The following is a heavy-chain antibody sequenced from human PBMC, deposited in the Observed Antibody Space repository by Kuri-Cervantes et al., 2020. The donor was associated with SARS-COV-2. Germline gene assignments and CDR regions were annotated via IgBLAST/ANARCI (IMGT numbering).Heavy chain of an antibody. Sequence: ETLSLTCAASGFTFSSYAMSWVRQAPGKGLEWVLAISGSGGSTYYADSVKGRFTISRDNSKNTLYLQMNSLRAEDTAVYYCAKDWRQRITMVRGVNYGMDVWGQGTTVTVSS. J-gene: IGHJ6*02. CDR2: ISGSGGST. V-gene: IGHV3-23*01. D-gene: IGHD3-10*01. CDR1: GFTFSSYA. CDR3: AKDWRQRITMVRGVNYGMDV.